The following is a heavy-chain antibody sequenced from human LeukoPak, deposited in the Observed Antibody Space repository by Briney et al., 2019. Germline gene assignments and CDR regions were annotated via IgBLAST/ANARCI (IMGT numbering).Heavy chain of an antibody. CDR3: ARHGASGSYLYYFDY. D-gene: IGHD1-26*01. CDR1: GGSISSSSYY. Sequence: PSETLSLTCTVSGGSISSSSYYWGWIRQPPGKGLEWIGSIYYGGSTYYNPSLKSRVTISVDTSKNQFSLKLNSVTAADTAVYFCARHGASGSYLYYFDYWGQGTLVTVSS. J-gene: IGHJ4*02. V-gene: IGHV4-39*01. CDR2: IYYGGST.